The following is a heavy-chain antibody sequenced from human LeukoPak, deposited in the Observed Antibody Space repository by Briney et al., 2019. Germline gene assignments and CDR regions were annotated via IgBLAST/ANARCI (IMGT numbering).Heavy chain of an antibody. CDR2: ISAYNGRT. V-gene: IGHV1-18*04. Sequence: ASVKVSCTASGYTFTHYYMHWVRQAPGQGLEWMGWISAYNGRTNYAQKFQGRVTMTTDSSTSTAYMDLTSLRSDDTAVYYCARGGTYYPCIDYWGQGTLVTVSS. CDR3: ARGGTYYPCIDY. D-gene: IGHD1-26*01. CDR1: GYTFTHYY. J-gene: IGHJ4*02.